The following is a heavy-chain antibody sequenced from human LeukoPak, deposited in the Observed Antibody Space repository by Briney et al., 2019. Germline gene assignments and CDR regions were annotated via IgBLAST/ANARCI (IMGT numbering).Heavy chain of an antibody. Sequence: SVSLACKASGFTFTSSARQWVRQARGQRLEWIGWIVVGSGNTNYAQKFQERVTITRDMSTSTAYMELSSLRSEDTAVYYCAAMWGGTIVYSFDPWGQGTLVTVSS. V-gene: IGHV1-58*02. J-gene: IGHJ5*02. CDR1: GFTFTSSA. D-gene: IGHD2-2*01. CDR2: IVVGSGNT. CDR3: AAMWGGTIVYSFDP.